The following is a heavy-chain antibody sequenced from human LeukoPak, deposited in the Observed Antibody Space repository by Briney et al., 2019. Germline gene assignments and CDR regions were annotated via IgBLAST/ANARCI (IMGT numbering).Heavy chain of an antibody. CDR1: GYTFTSYG. Sequence: ASVKVSCKASGYTFTSYGISWVRQAPGQGLEWMGWISAYNGNTNYAQKLQGRVTMTTDTSTSTAYMELRSLRSDDTAVHYCARDQVQLERRGPRRYGWFDPWGQGTLVTVSS. J-gene: IGHJ5*02. CDR3: ARDQVQLERRGPRRYGWFDP. CDR2: ISAYNGNT. D-gene: IGHD1-1*01. V-gene: IGHV1-18*01.